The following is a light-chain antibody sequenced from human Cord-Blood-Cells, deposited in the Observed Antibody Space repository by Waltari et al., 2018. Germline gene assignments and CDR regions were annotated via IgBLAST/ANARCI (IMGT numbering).Light chain of an antibody. CDR1: QDISNY. CDR3: QQYDNLLT. Sequence: IQMTQSPSSLSPSVGDRVTITCHASQDISNYLNWYQQKPGKAPKLLIYDASNLETGVPSRFSGSGSGTDFTFTISSLQPEDIATYYCQQYDNLLTFGGGTKVEIK. J-gene: IGKJ4*01. V-gene: IGKV1-33*01. CDR2: DAS.